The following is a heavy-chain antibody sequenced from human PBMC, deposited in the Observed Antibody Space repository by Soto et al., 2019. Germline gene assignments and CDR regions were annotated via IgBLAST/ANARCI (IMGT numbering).Heavy chain of an antibody. CDR1: GGSFSSYY. Sequence: SETLSLTCAVYGGSFSSYYWSWVRQPPGKGLEWIGEINHSGNTNYKSSLTSRVTISVDTSKNQVSLKLNSVTAADTAVYYCARGEFGVGYCIGTRHYCAFDVWGQGTMVTVSS. CDR2: INHSGNT. V-gene: IGHV4-34*01. CDR3: ARGEFGVGYCIGTRHYCAFDV. J-gene: IGHJ3*01. D-gene: IGHD2-2*03.